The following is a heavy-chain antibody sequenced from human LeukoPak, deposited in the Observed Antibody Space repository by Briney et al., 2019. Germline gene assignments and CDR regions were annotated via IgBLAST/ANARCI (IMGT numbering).Heavy chain of an antibody. CDR3: ARHYYSSSGWFDP. J-gene: IGHJ5*02. V-gene: IGHV4-34*01. Sequence: SETLSLTCAVYGGSFSGYYWSWIRQPPGKGLEWIGEINHSGSTNYNPSLKSRVTISVDTSKNQFSLKLSSVTAADTAVYYCARHYYSSSGWFDPWGQGTLVTVSS. D-gene: IGHD6-6*01. CDR1: GGSFSGYY. CDR2: INHSGST.